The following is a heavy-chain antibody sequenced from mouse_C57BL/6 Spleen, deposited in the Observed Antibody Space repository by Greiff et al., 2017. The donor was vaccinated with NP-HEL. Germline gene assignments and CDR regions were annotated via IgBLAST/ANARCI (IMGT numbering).Heavy chain of an antibody. CDR1: GYTFTDYN. D-gene: IGHD1-1*01. V-gene: IGHV1-18*01. J-gene: IGHJ3*01. CDR3: ARATTVGDWFAY. Sequence: VQLQQSGPELVKPGASVKIPCKASGYTFTDYNMDWVKQSHGKSLEWIGDINPNNGGTIYNQKFKGKATLTVDKSSITAYMELRSLTSEDTAVYYCARATTVGDWFAYWGQGTLVTVSA. CDR2: INPNNGGT.